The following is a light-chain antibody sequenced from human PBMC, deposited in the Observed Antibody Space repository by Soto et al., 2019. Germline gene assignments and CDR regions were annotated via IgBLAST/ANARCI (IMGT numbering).Light chain of an antibody. CDR3: QQYNSYYT. CDR2: EAS. Sequence: DIQMTQSPSTLSASVGDRVTITCRASQSISSWLAWYQQKPGKAAKLLCYEASSLESGVLGSIRGSGSGTEFLLTLSSLQADDFATYYCQQYNSYYTFGQGAK. J-gene: IGKJ2*01. CDR1: QSISSW. V-gene: IGKV1-5*03.